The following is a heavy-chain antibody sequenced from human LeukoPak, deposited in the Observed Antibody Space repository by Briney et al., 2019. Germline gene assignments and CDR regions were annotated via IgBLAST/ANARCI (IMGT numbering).Heavy chain of an antibody. CDR3: ARASRYYGSGSYYNADY. V-gene: IGHV4-59*01. CDR2: IYYSGST. Sequence: PSETLSLTCTDSGGSISSYYWNWIRQPPGKGLEWIGYIYYSGSTNYNPSLKSRVTISVDTSKNQFSLKLSSVTAADTAVYYCARASRYYGSGSYYNADYWGQGTLVTVSS. J-gene: IGHJ4*02. CDR1: GGSISSYY. D-gene: IGHD3-10*01.